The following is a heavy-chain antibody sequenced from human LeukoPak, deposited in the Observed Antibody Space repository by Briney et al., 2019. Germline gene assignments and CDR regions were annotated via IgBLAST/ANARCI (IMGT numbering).Heavy chain of an antibody. Sequence: GASVKASCKASGYTFTSYGISWVRQAPGQGLEWMGWISAYNGNTNYAQKLQGRVTMTTDTSTSTAYMELRSLRSDDTAVYYCARVGPWFGELLSNQNWFDPWGQGTLVTVSS. D-gene: IGHD3-10*01. CDR3: ARVGPWFGELLSNQNWFDP. J-gene: IGHJ5*02. CDR1: GYTFTSYG. V-gene: IGHV1-18*01. CDR2: ISAYNGNT.